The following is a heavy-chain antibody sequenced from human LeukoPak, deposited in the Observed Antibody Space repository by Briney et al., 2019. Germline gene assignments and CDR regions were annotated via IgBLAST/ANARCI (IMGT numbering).Heavy chain of an antibody. J-gene: IGHJ3*02. D-gene: IGHD3-22*01. CDR2: IWYDGSNK. CDR1: GFTFSSYG. CDR3: ARAEGYYDSSGNDAFDI. Sequence: GGFLRLSCAASGFTFSSYGMHWVRQAPGKGLEWVAVIWYDGSNKYYADFVKGRFTISRDNSKNTLYLQMNSLRAEDTAVYYCARAEGYYDSSGNDAFDIWGQGTMVTVSS. V-gene: IGHV3-33*01.